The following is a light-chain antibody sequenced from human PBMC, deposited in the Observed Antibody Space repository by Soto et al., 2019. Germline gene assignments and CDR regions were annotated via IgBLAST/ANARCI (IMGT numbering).Light chain of an antibody. CDR2: EVS. CDR3: SSYTTSSTRV. Sequence: LTQPASVSGSPGQSIAISCTGSSSDVGIYNYVSWYQQHPGKVPKLIIYEVSNRPSGVSNRFSGSKSGNTASLTISGLQAEDEADYYCSSYTTSSTRVFGTGTKVTVL. V-gene: IGLV2-14*01. J-gene: IGLJ1*01. CDR1: SSDVGIYNY.